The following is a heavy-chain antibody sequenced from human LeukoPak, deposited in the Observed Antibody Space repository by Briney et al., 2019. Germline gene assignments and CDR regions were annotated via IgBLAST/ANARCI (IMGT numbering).Heavy chain of an antibody. D-gene: IGHD3-10*01. CDR2: IYYSGST. CDR1: GGSISSYY. J-gene: IGHJ4*02. Sequence: SETLSLTCTVSGGSISSYYWSWILQPPGKGLEWIGYIYYSGSTNYNPSLRSRVTISVDTSKNQFSLKLSSVTAADTAVYYCARVGFREPAFDYWGQGTLVTVPS. CDR3: ARVGFREPAFDY. V-gene: IGHV4-59*01.